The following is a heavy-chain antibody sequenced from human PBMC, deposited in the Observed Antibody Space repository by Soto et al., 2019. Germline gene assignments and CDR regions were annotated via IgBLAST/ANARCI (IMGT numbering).Heavy chain of an antibody. V-gene: IGHV1-69*04. Sequence: SSVKVSCKASGGTFSSYTISWVRQNTGQGLEWMGRIIPILGIANYAQKFQGRVTITADKSTSTAYMELRSLRSDDTAVYYCARDYYDSSGYYLFDYWGQGTLVTVPQ. J-gene: IGHJ4*02. CDR2: IIPILGIA. CDR1: GGTFSSYT. D-gene: IGHD3-22*01. CDR3: ARDYYDSSGYYLFDY.